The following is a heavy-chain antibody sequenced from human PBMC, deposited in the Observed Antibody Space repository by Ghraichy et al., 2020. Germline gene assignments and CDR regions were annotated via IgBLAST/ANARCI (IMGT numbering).Heavy chain of an antibody. J-gene: IGHJ3*01. Sequence: GVSLRLSCAASGFTFSSYAMSWVRQAPGKGLEWVSAISASGGSTYYADSVKGRFTISRDNSKNTLYLQMNSLRAEDTAVYYCAKGMVFYVVIIPVWYPDDSFDSWGQGRMVTVSS. CDR2: ISASGGST. D-gene: IGHD3-3*01. CDR1: GFTFSSYA. V-gene: IGHV3-23*01. CDR3: AKGMVFYVVIIPVWYPDDSFDS.